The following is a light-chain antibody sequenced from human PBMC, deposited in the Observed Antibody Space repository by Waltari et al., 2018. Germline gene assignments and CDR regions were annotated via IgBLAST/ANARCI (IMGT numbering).Light chain of an antibody. CDR3: QSYDSSLSGI. CDR2: SNT. CDR1: SSNIGAGYD. Sequence: QSVLTQPPSVSGAPGQRVTISCTGSSSNIGAGYDVHWYQQLPGAAPKLLIFSNTSRASGVPDRISASKSGTSASLVITGLQAEDEADYFCQSYDSSLSGIFGGGTKLTVL. V-gene: IGLV1-40*01. J-gene: IGLJ2*01.